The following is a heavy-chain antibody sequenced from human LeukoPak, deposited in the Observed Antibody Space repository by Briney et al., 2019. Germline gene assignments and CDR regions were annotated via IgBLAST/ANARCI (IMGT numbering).Heavy chain of an antibody. J-gene: IGHJ4*02. CDR3: AKGSVMTTVVTPFDY. CDR2: ISGSGGST. CDR1: GFTFSSYA. Sequence: GGSLRLSCAASGFTFSSYAMSWVRQAPGKGLEWVSAISGSGGSTYYADSVKGRFTISRDNSKNTLYLQMNSLRAEDTAVYYCAKGSVMTTVVTPFDYWGQGTLVTVSS. V-gene: IGHV3-23*01. D-gene: IGHD4-23*01.